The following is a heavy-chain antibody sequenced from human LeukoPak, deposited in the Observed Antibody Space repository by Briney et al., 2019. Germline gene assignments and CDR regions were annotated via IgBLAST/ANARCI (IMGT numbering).Heavy chain of an antibody. Sequence: ASVKVSCKASGGTFSSYAISWVRQAPGQGLEWMGGIIPIFGTANYAQKFQGRVTITTDESTSTAYMELSSLRSEDTAVYYCAALGYCSSTSCSHYMDVWGKGTTVTVSS. J-gene: IGHJ6*03. V-gene: IGHV1-69*05. D-gene: IGHD2-2*01. CDR2: IIPIFGTA. CDR3: AALGYCSSTSCSHYMDV. CDR1: GGTFSSYA.